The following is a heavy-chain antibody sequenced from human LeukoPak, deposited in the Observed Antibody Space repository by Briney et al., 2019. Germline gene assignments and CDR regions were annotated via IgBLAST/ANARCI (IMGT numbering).Heavy chain of an antibody. D-gene: IGHD4-23*01. V-gene: IGHV1-69*05. CDR2: IIPIFGTA. CDR3: ASREDGGNGIFDY. CDR1: GGTSSSYA. Sequence: VASVKVSCKASGGTSSSYAISWVRQAPGQGLEWMGGIIPIFGTANYAQKFQGRVTITTDESTSTAYMELSSLRSEDTAVYYCASREDGGNGIFDYWGQGTLVTVSS. J-gene: IGHJ4*02.